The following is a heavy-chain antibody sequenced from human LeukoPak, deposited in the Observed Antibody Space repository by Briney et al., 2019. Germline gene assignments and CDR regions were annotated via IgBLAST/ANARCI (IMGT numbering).Heavy chain of an antibody. J-gene: IGHJ6*03. Sequence: PSETLSLTCTVSGGSISSYYWSWIRQPPGKGLEWIGYIYTSGSTNYNPSPQSRVTISVDTSKNQFSLKLSSVTAADTAVYYCARGGTGTYGLYYYYMDVWGKGTTVTVSS. CDR1: GGSISSYY. V-gene: IGHV4-4*09. D-gene: IGHD1-1*01. CDR2: IYTSGST. CDR3: ARGGTGTYGLYYYYMDV.